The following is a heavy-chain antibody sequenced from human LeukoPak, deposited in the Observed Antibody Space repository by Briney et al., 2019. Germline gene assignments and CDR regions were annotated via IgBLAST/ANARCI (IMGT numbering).Heavy chain of an antibody. Sequence: GASVKVSCKASGYTFTSYGISWVRQAPGQGLEWMGWISAYNGNTNYAQKLQGRVTMTTDTSTSTAYMELRSLRSDDTAVYYCARDRGIAAAGTGPRSWDYYMGVWGKGTTVTISS. J-gene: IGHJ6*03. CDR2: ISAYNGNT. D-gene: IGHD6-13*01. CDR3: ARDRGIAAAGTGPRSWDYYMGV. CDR1: GYTFTSYG. V-gene: IGHV1-18*01.